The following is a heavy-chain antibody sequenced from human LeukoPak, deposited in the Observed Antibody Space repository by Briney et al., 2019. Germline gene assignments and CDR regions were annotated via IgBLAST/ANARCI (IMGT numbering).Heavy chain of an antibody. CDR2: ISYDGSNK. D-gene: IGHD1-26*01. CDR3: ARGLVGATDFDY. V-gene: IGHV3-30*03. Sequence: PGRSLRLSCAASGFTFSSYGMHWVRQAPGKGLEWVAVISYDGSNKYYAVSVKGRSTISRDNSKNTLYLQMNSLRAEDTAVYYCARGLVGATDFDYWGQGTLVTVSS. J-gene: IGHJ4*02. CDR1: GFTFSSYG.